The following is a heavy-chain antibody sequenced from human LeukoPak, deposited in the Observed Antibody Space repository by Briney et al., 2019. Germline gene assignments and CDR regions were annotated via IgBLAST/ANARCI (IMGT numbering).Heavy chain of an antibody. D-gene: IGHD5-18*01. CDR2: ISPAGSFT. J-gene: IGHJ4*02. CDR1: GFTFSTCW. CDR3: ASGPYSYGWGY. Sequence: GGSLRLSCAASGFTFSTCWMHWVRHAPGQGLVWVSRISPAGSFTDYADFVQGRFTISRDDAKNTLFLQMNSLRAEDTAVYYCASGPYSYGWGYWGQGTLATVSS. V-gene: IGHV3-74*01.